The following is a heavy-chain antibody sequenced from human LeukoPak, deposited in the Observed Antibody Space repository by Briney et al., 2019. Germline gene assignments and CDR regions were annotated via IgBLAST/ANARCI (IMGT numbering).Heavy chain of an antibody. CDR2: INSDGSST. CDR1: GFTFSSYW. V-gene: IGHV3-74*01. J-gene: IGHJ6*02. D-gene: IGHD6-13*01. CDR3: ARDQEGSSWFSVVDYYYGMDV. Sequence: GGSLRLSCAASGFTFSSYWMHWVRQAPGKGLVWVSRINSDGSSTSYADSVKGRFTISRDNAENTLYLQMNSLRAEDTAVYYCARDQEGSSWFSVVDYYYGMDVWGQGTMVTVSS.